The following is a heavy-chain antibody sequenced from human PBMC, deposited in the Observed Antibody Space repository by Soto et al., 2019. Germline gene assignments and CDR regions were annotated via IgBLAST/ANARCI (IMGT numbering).Heavy chain of an antibody. CDR2: IIPIFGTA. J-gene: IGHJ6*02. CDR1: GGTFSSYA. D-gene: IGHD3-3*01. Sequence: ASVKVSCKASGGTFSSYAISWVRQAPGQGLEWMGGIIPIFGTANYAQKFQGRVTITADESTSTAYMELSSLRSEDTAVYYCARPGGFMIFANYYGMDVWGQGTTVTVSS. CDR3: ARPGGFMIFANYYGMDV. V-gene: IGHV1-69*13.